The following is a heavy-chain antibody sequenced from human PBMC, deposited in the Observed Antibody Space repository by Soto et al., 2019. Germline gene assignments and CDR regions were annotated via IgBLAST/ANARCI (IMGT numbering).Heavy chain of an antibody. CDR1: GGSISSGDYY. CDR3: ARVRDYDFWSGYYSQNWFDP. D-gene: IGHD3-3*01. V-gene: IGHV4-30-4*01. J-gene: IGHJ5*02. CDR2: IYYSGST. Sequence: PSETLSLTCTVSGGSISSGDYYWSRIRQPPGKGLEWIGYIYYSGSTYYNPSLKSRVTISVDTSKNQFSLKLSSVTAADTAVYYCARVRDYDFWSGYYSQNWFDPWGQGTLVTVSS.